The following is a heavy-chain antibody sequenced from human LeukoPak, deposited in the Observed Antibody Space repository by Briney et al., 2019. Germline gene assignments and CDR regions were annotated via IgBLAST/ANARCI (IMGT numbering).Heavy chain of an antibody. CDR3: ARDPLDPLRSNMIVVVMDAFDI. V-gene: IGHV3-11*04. Sequence: GGSLRLSCAASGFTFSDYYMSWIRQAPGKGLEWVSYISSSGSTIYYADSVKGRFTISRDNAKNSLYLQMNSLRAEDTAVYYCARDPLDPLRSNMIVVVMDAFDIWGQGTMVTVSS. J-gene: IGHJ3*02. D-gene: IGHD3-22*01. CDR1: GFTFSDYY. CDR2: ISSSGSTI.